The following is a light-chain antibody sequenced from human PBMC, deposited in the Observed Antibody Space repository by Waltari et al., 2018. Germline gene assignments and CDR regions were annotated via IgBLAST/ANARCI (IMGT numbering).Light chain of an antibody. CDR3: LVWHSTIDHQGV. V-gene: IGLV3-21*04. J-gene: IGLJ2*01. CDR2: YDS. CDR1: NIGSKS. Sequence: SYVVTQSPSVSVAPGETARITCGGDNIGSKSVHWYQQRPGQAPVLVISYDSDRPSGSPERFSGSNSGNTATLTISWVEAGDEADYYCLVWHSTIDHQGVFGGGTKLTVL.